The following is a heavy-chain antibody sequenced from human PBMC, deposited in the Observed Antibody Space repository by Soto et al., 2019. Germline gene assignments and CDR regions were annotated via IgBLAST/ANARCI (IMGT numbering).Heavy chain of an antibody. CDR3: AKDIGASEGSLDY. J-gene: IGHJ4*02. Sequence: GGSLRLSCAASGFTFDDYAMHWVRQAPGKGLEWVSGISWNSGSIGYADSVKGRFTISRDNAKNSLYLQMNSLRAEDTALYYCAKDIGASEGSLDYWGQGTLVTVSS. CDR2: ISWNSGSI. V-gene: IGHV3-9*01. CDR1: GFTFDDYA.